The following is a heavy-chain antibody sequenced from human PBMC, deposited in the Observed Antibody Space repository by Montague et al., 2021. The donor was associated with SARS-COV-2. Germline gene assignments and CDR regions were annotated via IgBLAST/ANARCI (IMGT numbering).Heavy chain of an antibody. D-gene: IGHD2-15*01. CDR3: PRAEGGSCGVGNCCQYFFNY. Sequence: CAISGDSVSTNSGTWNWVRLSPLRGLEWLGRTYYRSVWYSDYSVSVKSRISINPDPSKNQFSLQLNSVTPEDTAVYYCPRAEGGSCGVGNCCQYFFNYWGQGTLVTVSS. CDR1: GDSVSTNSGT. J-gene: IGHJ4*02. CDR2: TYYRSVWYS. V-gene: IGHV6-1*01.